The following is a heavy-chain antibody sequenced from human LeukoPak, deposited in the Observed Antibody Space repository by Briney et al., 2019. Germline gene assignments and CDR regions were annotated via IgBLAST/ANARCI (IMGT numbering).Heavy chain of an antibody. Sequence: PSETLSLTCTVSGGSISSSSYYWGWIRQPPGKGLEWIGSIYYSGSTYYNPSLKSRVTISVDTSKNQFSLKLSPVTAADTAVYYCARAPIVATFDYWGQGTLVTVSS. CDR2: IYYSGST. J-gene: IGHJ4*02. D-gene: IGHD5-12*01. V-gene: IGHV4-39*07. CDR1: GGSISSSSYY. CDR3: ARAPIVATFDY.